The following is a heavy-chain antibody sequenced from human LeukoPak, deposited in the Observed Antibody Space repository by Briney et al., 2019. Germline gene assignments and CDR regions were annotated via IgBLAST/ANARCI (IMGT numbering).Heavy chain of an antibody. CDR1: AGSINNYY. CDR2: IYYSGST. D-gene: IGHD3-16*01. Sequence: PSETLSLTCTVSAGSINNYYWSWIRQPPGKGLEWIGYIYYSGSTNYNPSLKSRVTISVDTSKNQFSLKLSSVTAADTAVYYCAGSNYDYVWGSYPHWGQGTLVTVSS. CDR3: AGSNYDYVWGSYPH. J-gene: IGHJ4*02. V-gene: IGHV4-59*08.